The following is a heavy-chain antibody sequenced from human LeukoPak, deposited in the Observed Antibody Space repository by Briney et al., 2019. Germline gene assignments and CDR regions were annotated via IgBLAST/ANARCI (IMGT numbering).Heavy chain of an antibody. Sequence: ASVKVSCKASGYTFTSYGISWVRQAPGQGLEWMGWISAYNGNTNYAQKLQGRVTMTTDTSTSTAYMELRSLRSDDTAVYFCARGDIVRGDTSKVENSYSYYHMDVWGKGTTVTVSS. V-gene: IGHV1-18*01. CDR3: ARGDIVRGDTSKVENSYSYYHMDV. D-gene: IGHD5-18*01. J-gene: IGHJ6*03. CDR1: GYTFTSYG. CDR2: ISAYNGNT.